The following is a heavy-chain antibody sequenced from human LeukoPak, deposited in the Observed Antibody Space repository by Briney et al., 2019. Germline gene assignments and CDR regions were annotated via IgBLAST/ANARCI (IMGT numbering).Heavy chain of an antibody. D-gene: IGHD3-22*01. CDR1: GGTFSSYA. Sequence: SSVKVSCKASGGTFSSYAISWVRQAPGQGLEWMGRIIPIFGTANYAQKFQGRVTITTDESTSTAYMELSSLRSEDTAVYYCARDPILTHYYDSSGYYDSGLFDYWGQGTLVTVSS. J-gene: IGHJ4*02. CDR2: IIPIFGTA. V-gene: IGHV1-69*05. CDR3: ARDPILTHYYDSSGYYDSGLFDY.